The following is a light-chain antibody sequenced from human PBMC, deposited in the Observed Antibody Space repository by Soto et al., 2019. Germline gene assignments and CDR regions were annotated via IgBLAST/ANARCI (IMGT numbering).Light chain of an antibody. J-gene: IGKJ1*01. CDR1: QSVSSSY. Sequence: EMGLTQSPGTVSLSPGERATHSCRASQSVSSSYLAWYQQKPGQAPRLLIYGASSRATGIPDRFSGSGSGTDFTLTISRLEAEDFGVYYCQQYGSSPRTFGQGTKVDIK. CDR3: QQYGSSPRT. V-gene: IGKV3-20*01. CDR2: GAS.